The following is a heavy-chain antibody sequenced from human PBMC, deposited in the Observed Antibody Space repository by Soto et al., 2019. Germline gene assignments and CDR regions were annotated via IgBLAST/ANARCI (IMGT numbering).Heavy chain of an antibody. CDR2: ISGSVGST. CDR1: GFTFSSYA. V-gene: IGHV3-23*01. CDR3: AKDRRHYSSSRYHWFDP. Sequence: GGSLRLSCAASGFTFSSYAMSWVRQAPGKGLEWVSAISGSVGSTYYADSVKGRFTISRDNSKNTLYLQMNSLRAEDTAVYYCAKDRRHYSSSRYHWFDPWGQGTLVPFSS. J-gene: IGHJ5*02. D-gene: IGHD6-13*01.